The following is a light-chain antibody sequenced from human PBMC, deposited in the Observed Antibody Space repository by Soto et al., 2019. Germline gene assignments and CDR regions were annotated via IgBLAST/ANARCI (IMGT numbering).Light chain of an antibody. CDR1: SSDVGGYNY. J-gene: IGLJ3*02. CDR2: EVS. CDR3: TSYAGSNIWV. V-gene: IGLV2-8*01. Sequence: QSVLTQPPSASGSPGQSVTISCTGTSSDVGGYNYVSWYQQYPGKAPKLMIYEVSKRPSGVPDRFSGSKCGKTASLTVSGLQPEDEADYYCTSYAGSNIWVFGGGTKLTVL.